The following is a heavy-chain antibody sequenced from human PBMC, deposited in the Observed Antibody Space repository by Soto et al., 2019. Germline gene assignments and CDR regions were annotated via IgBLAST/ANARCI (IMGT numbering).Heavy chain of an antibody. CDR2: IYYSGST. D-gene: IGHD6-6*01. Sequence: SETLSLTCTVFGGSISSYYWSWIRQPPGKGLEWIGYIYYSGSTNYNPSLKSRVTISVDTSKNQFSLKLSSVTAADTAVYYRARGQLVNWFDPWGQGTLVTVSS. CDR3: ARGQLVNWFDP. CDR1: GGSISSYY. J-gene: IGHJ5*02. V-gene: IGHV4-59*01.